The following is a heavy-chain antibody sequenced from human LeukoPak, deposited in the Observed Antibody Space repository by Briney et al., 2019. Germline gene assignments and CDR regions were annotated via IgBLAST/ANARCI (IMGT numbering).Heavy chain of an antibody. CDR3: ARDVTYYYDSSGYALDY. CDR2: IYSGGST. CDR1: GFTVSSNY. Sequence: QSGGSLRLSCAASGFTVSSNYMSWVRQAPGKGLEWVSVIYSGGSTYYADSVKGRFTISRDNSKNTLYLQMNSLRAEDTAVYYCARDVTYYYDSSGYALDYWGQGTLVTVSS. D-gene: IGHD3-22*01. J-gene: IGHJ4*02. V-gene: IGHV3-66*01.